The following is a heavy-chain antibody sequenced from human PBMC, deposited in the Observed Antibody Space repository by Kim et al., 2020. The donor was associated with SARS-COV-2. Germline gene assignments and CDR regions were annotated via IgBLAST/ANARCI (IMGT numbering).Heavy chain of an antibody. D-gene: IGHD5-12*01. CDR3: ARGGVSGVFTGPSFIVATTANHFDY. V-gene: IGHV3-33*05. J-gene: IGHJ4*02. Sequence: GGSLRLSCAASGFTFSSYGMHWVHQAPGKGLEWVAVISYDGSNKYYADSVKGRFTISRDNSKNTLYLQMNSLRAEDTAVYYCARGGVSGVFTGPSFIVATTANHFDYWGQGTLVTVSS. CDR2: ISYDGSNK. CDR1: GFTFSSYG.